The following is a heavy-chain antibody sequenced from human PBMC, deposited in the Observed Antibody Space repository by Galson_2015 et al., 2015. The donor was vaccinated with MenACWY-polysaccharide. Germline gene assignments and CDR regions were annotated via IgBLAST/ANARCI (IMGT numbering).Heavy chain of an antibody. V-gene: IGHV3-74*01. CDR2: IKSDGSST. D-gene: IGHD5-12*01. J-gene: IGHJ4*02. CDR3: ARGYSGYD. CDR1: GFTFSTYW. Sequence: SLRLSCAASGFTFSTYWMHWVRQAPGKGLVWVSRIKSDGSSTSYADSVKGRFTSPRDNAKNTLYLQMNSLRAEDTAVYYCARGYSGYDWGQGTLVTVSS.